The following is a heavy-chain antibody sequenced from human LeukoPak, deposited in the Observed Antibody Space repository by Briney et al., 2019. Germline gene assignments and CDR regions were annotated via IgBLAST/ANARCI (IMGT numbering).Heavy chain of an antibody. CDR1: GFTYSYYW. J-gene: IGHJ3*02. CDR3: AREDMWAFDI. CDR2: IKPDGSEK. Sequence: GGSLRLSCAASGFTYSYYWMSWVRQTPGKGLEWVANIKPDGSEKDYVDSVKGRFTISRDNAKNSLYLQMDSLRAEDAAVYYCAREDMWAFDIWGQGTMVTVSS. V-gene: IGHV3-7*01. D-gene: IGHD2-15*01.